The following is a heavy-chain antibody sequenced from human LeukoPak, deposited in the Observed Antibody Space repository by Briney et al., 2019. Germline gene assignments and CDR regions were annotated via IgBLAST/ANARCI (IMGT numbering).Heavy chain of an antibody. CDR2: ISGSGGRT. V-gene: IGHV3-23*01. Sequence: GGSLRLSCAASGFIFNNYAMTWVRQAPGKGLEWVSSISGSGGRTYYADSVKGRFTISRDQSKNALYLQMNSLRAEDTAVYYCAREGGGVDYWGQGTLDTVSS. CDR3: AREGGGVDY. J-gene: IGHJ4*02. CDR1: GFIFNNYA. D-gene: IGHD1-26*01.